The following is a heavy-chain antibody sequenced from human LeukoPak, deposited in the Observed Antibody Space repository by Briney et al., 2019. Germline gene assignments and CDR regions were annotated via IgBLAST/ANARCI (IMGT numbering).Heavy chain of an antibody. Sequence: PSETLSLTCTVSGGSISSYYWSWIRQPPGKGLEWIGYIYYSGSTNYNPSLKSRVTISVDTSKNQFPLKLSSVTAADTAVYYCARDENWRERHYGMDVWGQGTTVTVSS. CDR2: IYYSGST. CDR3: ARDENWRERHYGMDV. J-gene: IGHJ6*02. CDR1: GGSISSYY. V-gene: IGHV4-59*01. D-gene: IGHD1-1*01.